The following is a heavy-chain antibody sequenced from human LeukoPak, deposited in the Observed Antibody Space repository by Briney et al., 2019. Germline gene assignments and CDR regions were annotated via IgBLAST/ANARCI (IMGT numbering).Heavy chain of an antibody. CDR1: GGTFSSYA. D-gene: IGHD6-19*01. CDR2: ISGSGGST. CDR3: AKSMAVAGIDY. V-gene: IGHV3-23*01. J-gene: IGHJ4*02. Sequence: GASVKVSCKASGGTFSSYAMSWVRQAPGKGLEWVSAISGSGGSTYYADSVKGRFTISRDNSKNTLYLQMNSLRAEDTAVYYCAKSMAVAGIDYWGQGTLVTVSS.